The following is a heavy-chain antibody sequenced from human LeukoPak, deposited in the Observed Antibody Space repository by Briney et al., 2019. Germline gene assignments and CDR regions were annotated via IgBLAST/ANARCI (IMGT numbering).Heavy chain of an antibody. CDR1: GFTFSSYA. J-gene: IGHJ4*02. CDR2: ISYDGSNK. CDR3: ARDAVRSGEMGRVDY. Sequence: GGSLRLSCAASGFTFSSYAMHWVRQAPGKGLEWVAVISYDGSNKYYADSVKGRFTISRDNSKNTLYLQMSSLRPEDTAVSYCARDAVRSGEMGRVDYWGQGTLVTVSS. D-gene: IGHD5-24*01. V-gene: IGHV3-30*04.